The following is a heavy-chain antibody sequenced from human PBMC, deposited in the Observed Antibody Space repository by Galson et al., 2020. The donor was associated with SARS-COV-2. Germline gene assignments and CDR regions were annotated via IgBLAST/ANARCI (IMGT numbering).Heavy chain of an antibody. J-gene: IGHJ5*02. CDR2: IYWDDDK. CDR1: GFSLSTSGVG. CDR3: AHRSITMVRGSFDP. Sequence: SGPTLVKPTQTLTLPCTFSGFSLSTSGVGVGWIRQPPGKALEWPALIYWDDDKRYSPSLKSRLTITKDTSKNQVVLTMTNMDPVDTATYYCAHRSITMVRGSFDPWGQGTLVTVSS. V-gene: IGHV2-5*02. D-gene: IGHD3-10*01.